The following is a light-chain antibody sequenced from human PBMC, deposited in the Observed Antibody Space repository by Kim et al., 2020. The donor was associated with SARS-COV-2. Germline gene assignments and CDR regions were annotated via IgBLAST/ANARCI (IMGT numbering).Light chain of an antibody. Sequence: SYELTQPPSVSVAPGKTARITCGENNIGSKSVHWYQQKPGQAPVLVTYYDRERPSGIPERFSGSNYGNTATLTISRVEAGDEADYYCQVWDSSSDHPHWV. CDR2: YDR. J-gene: IGLJ3*02. V-gene: IGLV3-21*04. CDR3: QVWDSSSDHPHWV. CDR1: NIGSKS.